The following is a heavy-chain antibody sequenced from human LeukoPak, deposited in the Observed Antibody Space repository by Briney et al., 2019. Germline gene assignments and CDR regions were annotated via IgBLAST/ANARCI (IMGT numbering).Heavy chain of an antibody. CDR3: ARGYSYGYRGLGGNFDY. CDR1: GGTFSSYA. V-gene: IGHV1-69*05. Sequence: ASVKVSCKASGGTFSSYAISWVRQAPGQGLEWMGGFIPIFGTANYAQKLQGRVTITTAESPSTAYMELSSLRSEDTAVYYCARGYSYGYRGLGGNFDYWGQGTLVTVSS. CDR2: FIPIFGTA. J-gene: IGHJ4*02. D-gene: IGHD5-18*01.